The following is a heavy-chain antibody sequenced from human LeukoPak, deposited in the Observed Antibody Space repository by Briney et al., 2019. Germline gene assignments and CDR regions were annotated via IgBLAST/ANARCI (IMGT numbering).Heavy chain of an antibody. Sequence: PSETLSLTCTVSGGSISSYYWSWIRQPPGKGLEWIGYIYYSGSTNYNPSLKSRATISVDTSKNQFSLKLSSVTAADMAVYYCARDAYSSSEVDWFDPWGQGTLVTVSS. V-gene: IGHV4-59*01. CDR2: IYYSGST. CDR3: ARDAYSSSEVDWFDP. J-gene: IGHJ5*02. CDR1: GGSISSYY. D-gene: IGHD6-13*01.